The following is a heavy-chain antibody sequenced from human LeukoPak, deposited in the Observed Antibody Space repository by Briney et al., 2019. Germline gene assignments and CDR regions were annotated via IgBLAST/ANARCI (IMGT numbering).Heavy chain of an antibody. CDR3: ASGQWLGEPADY. D-gene: IGHD6-19*01. Sequence: ASVKVSCKASGYTFTGYYMHWVRQAPGQGLEWMGRINPNSGGTNCAQKFQGRVTMTRDTSISTAYTELSRLRSDDTAVYYCASGQWLGEPADYWGQGTLVTVSS. V-gene: IGHV1-2*06. CDR2: INPNSGGT. CDR1: GYTFTGYY. J-gene: IGHJ4*02.